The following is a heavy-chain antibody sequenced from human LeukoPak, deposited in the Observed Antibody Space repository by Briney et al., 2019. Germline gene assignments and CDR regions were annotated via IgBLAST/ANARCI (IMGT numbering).Heavy chain of an antibody. CDR1: GFTFSSYW. J-gene: IGHJ5*02. V-gene: IGHV3-7*01. D-gene: IGHD2-15*01. Sequence: GGSLRLSCAASGFTFSSYWMGWVRQAPGKGLEWVANIKQDGSQTYYVDSVKGRFTIARNNAKNSLYLQMNSLRAEDTAVYYCAREGLRGGNWFDPWGQGTLVTVSS. CDR3: AREGLRGGNWFDP. CDR2: IKQDGSQT.